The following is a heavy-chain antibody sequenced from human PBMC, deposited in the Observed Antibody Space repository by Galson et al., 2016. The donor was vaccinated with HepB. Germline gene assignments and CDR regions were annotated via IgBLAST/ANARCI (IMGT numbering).Heavy chain of an antibody. V-gene: IGHV4-59*01. CDR1: GGSISNYY. CDR2: IYSSGSP. D-gene: IGHD2-21*01. J-gene: IGHJ3*02. Sequence: LSLTCTVYGGSISNYYWSWIRQPPGRGLEWIGFIYSSGSPSYNPSLQSRVTISLDTSKKQFSLSLGSVTGADTAVYYCARDHSAAFDIWGPGTMVTVAS. CDR3: ARDHSAAFDI.